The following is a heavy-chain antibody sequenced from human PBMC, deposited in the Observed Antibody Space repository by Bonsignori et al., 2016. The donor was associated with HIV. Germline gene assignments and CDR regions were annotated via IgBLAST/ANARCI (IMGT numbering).Heavy chain of an antibody. J-gene: IGHJ4*02. D-gene: IGHD5-12*01. CDR3: ARDRIPGGYEPPFDY. V-gene: IGHV1-69*01. Sequence: WVRQAPGQGLEWMGGIIPIFGTANYAQKFQGRVTITADESTSTAYMELSSLRSEDTAVYYCARDRIPGGYEPPFDYWGQGTLVTVSS. CDR2: IIPIFGTA.